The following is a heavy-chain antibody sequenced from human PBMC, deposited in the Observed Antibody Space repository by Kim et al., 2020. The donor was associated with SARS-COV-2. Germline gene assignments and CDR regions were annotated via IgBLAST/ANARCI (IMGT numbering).Heavy chain of an antibody. CDR1: GFTFSSYW. V-gene: IGHV3-7*03. J-gene: IGHJ4*02. CDR2: IKQDGSEK. CDR3: ASCPPSYNWNDLCYFDC. D-gene: IGHD1-1*01. Sequence: GGSLRLSCAASGFTFSSYWMTWVRQAPGKGLEWVANIKQDGSEKYYVDSVKGRFTISRDNAKNSLYLQMNSLRAADTAVYYCASCPPSYNWNDLCYFDCWGQGTLVTVSS.